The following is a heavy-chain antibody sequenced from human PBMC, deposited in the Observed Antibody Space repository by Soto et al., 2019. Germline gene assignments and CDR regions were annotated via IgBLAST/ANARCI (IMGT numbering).Heavy chain of an antibody. V-gene: IGHV1-69*06. J-gene: IGHJ6*02. CDR1: GGTFSSYA. Sequence: ASVKVSCKASGGTFSSYAISWVRQAPGQGLEWMGGIIPIFGTANYAQKFQGRVTITADKSTSTAYMELSSPRSEDTAVYYCARGLSGSYYYYGMDVWGQGTTVTVSS. D-gene: IGHD1-26*01. CDR2: IIPIFGTA. CDR3: ARGLSGSYYYYGMDV.